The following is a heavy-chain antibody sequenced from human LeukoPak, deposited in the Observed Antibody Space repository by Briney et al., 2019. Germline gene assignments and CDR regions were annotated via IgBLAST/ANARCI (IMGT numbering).Heavy chain of an antibody. J-gene: IGHJ4*02. D-gene: IGHD3-9*01. V-gene: IGHV4-4*09. CDR3: ARQGSAGYYYFDY. CDR1: GGSISSYY. Sequence: SETLSLTCTVSGGSISSYYWSWIRQPPGKGLEWIGYIYTSGSTNYNPSLKNRVTISVDTSKNQFSLNLSSVTAADTAVYYCARQGSAGYYYFDYWGQGTLVTVSS. CDR2: IYTSGST.